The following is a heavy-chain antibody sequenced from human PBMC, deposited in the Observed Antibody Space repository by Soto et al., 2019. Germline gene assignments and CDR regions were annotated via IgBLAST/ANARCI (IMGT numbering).Heavy chain of an antibody. V-gene: IGHV3-11*01. J-gene: IGHJ4*02. D-gene: IGHD6-25*01. Sequence: QVQLVESGGGLVKPGGSLRLSCAASGFTFSDHYMTWIRQAPGKGPEWLPYISGGGDIISYADSVKGRFIISRDNAEKSVYLQMNSLTVEDTAVYYCSRDPRLADYWGQGTLVTVSS. CDR3: SRDPRLADY. CDR2: ISGGGDII. CDR1: GFTFSDHY.